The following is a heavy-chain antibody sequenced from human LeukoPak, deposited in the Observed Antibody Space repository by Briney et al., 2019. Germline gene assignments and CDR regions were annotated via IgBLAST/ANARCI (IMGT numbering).Heavy chain of an antibody. CDR3: ARDNLGPRWSAFDI. J-gene: IGHJ3*02. Sequence: GASVKVSCKAAGVTFSSYAISWVRQAPGQGLEWMGRIIPIFGTANYAQKFQGRVTITTDESTSTAYMELSSLRSEDTAVYYCARDNLGPRWSAFDIWGQGTMVTVSS. CDR2: IIPIFGTA. V-gene: IGHV1-69*05. CDR1: GVTFSSYA. D-gene: IGHD1-1*01.